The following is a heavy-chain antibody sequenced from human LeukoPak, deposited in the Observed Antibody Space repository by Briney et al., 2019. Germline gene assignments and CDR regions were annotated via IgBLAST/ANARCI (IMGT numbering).Heavy chain of an antibody. CDR1: GFTFSSYA. Sequence: GGSLRLSCAASGFTFSSYAMSWVRQAPGKGLEWVSAISGSGGSTYYADSVKGRFTISRDNSKNTLYLQMNSLRAEDTAVYYCARGCSGGSCIDAFDIWGQGTMVTVSS. D-gene: IGHD2-15*01. CDR2: ISGSGGST. J-gene: IGHJ3*02. V-gene: IGHV3-23*01. CDR3: ARGCSGGSCIDAFDI.